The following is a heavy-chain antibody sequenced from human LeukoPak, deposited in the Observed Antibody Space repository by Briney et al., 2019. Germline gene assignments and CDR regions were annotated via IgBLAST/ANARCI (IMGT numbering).Heavy chain of an antibody. CDR2: VSASSDI. Sequence: GGSLTLSRSASGFTFSSYAMHWVRQAPGKGLQWVSTVSASSDIHYSDSVKGRFTISRDNARNSLYLQMNSLRDEDTAVYYCARDALHTAHFDYWGQGTLVTVSS. J-gene: IGHJ4*02. CDR3: ARDALHTAHFDY. CDR1: GFTFSSYA. D-gene: IGHD5-18*01. V-gene: IGHV3-48*02.